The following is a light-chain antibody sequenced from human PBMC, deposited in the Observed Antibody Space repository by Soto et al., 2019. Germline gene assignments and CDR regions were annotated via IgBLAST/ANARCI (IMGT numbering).Light chain of an antibody. Sequence: QSALTQPASVSGSPGQSITISCTGTSSDVGGYNYVSWYQQHPDKAPKLMIYDVSNRPSGVSNRFPGSKSGNTASLTISGLQAEDEADYYCSSYTTSSTLLYVFGTGTKLTVL. CDR3: SSYTTSSTLLYV. V-gene: IGLV2-14*01. J-gene: IGLJ1*01. CDR1: SSDVGGYNY. CDR2: DVS.